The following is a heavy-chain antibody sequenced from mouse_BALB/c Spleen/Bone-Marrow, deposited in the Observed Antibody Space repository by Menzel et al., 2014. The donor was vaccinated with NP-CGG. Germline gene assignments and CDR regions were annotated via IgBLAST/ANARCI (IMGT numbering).Heavy chain of an antibody. Sequence: VKLMESGAELARPGASVKMSCKASGYTSTSYTMRWVKQRPGQGLEWIGYINPSSGYTNYNQKFKDKATLTADKSSSTAYMQLSSLTSEDSAVYYCARSLRWYFDVWGAGTTVTVSS. CDR1: GYTSTSYT. CDR3: ARSLRWYFDV. D-gene: IGHD1-1*01. CDR2: INPSSGYT. J-gene: IGHJ1*01. V-gene: IGHV1-4*01.